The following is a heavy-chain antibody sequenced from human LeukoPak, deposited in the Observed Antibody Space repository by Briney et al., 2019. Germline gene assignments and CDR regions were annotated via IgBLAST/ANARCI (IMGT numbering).Heavy chain of an antibody. CDR3: AHNRLVPVHGLRYFDWFPFDP. V-gene: IGHV2-5*01. CDR2: IYWNDDK. D-gene: IGHD3-9*01. Sequence: SGPTLVNPPQPLTVTCSFSGFSVSSRGVAVAWIRQPPGKALEWLALIYWNDDKRYSPSLKSRLTITKDTSKNQVVLTMTNMDPVDTATYYCAHNRLVPVHGLRYFDWFPFDPWGQGTLVTVSS. J-gene: IGHJ5*02. CDR1: GFSVSSRGVA.